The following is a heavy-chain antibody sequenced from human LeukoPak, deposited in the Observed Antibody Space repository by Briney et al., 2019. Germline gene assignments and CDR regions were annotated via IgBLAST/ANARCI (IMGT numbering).Heavy chain of an antibody. D-gene: IGHD3-22*01. Sequence: SETLSLTCTVSGGSISSYYWSWIRQPPGKGLKWIGYIYYSGSTNYNPSLKSRVTISVDTSKNQFSLKLSSVTAADTAVYYCAREDYDSSGYYLDYWGQGTLVTVSS. J-gene: IGHJ4*02. V-gene: IGHV4-59*01. CDR2: IYYSGST. CDR1: GGSISSYY. CDR3: AREDYDSSGYYLDY.